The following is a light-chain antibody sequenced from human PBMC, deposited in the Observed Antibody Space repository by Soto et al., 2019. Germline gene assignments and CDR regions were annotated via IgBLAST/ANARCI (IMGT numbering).Light chain of an antibody. CDR1: QSVSSY. Sequence: EIVLTQSPATLSLSPGERATLSCRASQSVSSYLAWYQQKPGQAPRLLIYDASNRATGIPARFSGSESGTDFTLTISRLEPEDFAVYYCQQYGSSPTFGQGTKVDIK. V-gene: IGKV3-20*01. CDR3: QQYGSSPT. J-gene: IGKJ1*01. CDR2: DAS.